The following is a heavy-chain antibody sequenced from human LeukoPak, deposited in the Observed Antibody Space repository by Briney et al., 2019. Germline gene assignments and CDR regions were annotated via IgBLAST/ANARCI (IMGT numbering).Heavy chain of an antibody. D-gene: IGHD3-10*01. CDR3: ARGSEDTNFAY. J-gene: IGHJ4*02. V-gene: IGHV3-21*01. CDR2: ISSSSSYI. Sequence: GGALRLSCAASGVTFSSDSMNWGRQAPGKGREWVSSISSSSSYIYYADSVKGRFTISRGNAKNSLYLQMNSLRAEDTAVYYCARGSEDTNFAYWGQGTLVTVSS. CDR1: GVTFSSDS.